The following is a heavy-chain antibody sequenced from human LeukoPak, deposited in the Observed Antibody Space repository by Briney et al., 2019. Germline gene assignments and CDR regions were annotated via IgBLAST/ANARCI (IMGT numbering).Heavy chain of an antibody. CDR3: AKGIASSGSDIDY. CDR2: ISYDGSNK. CDR1: GFTFSTYI. Sequence: TGGSLRLSCAASGFTFSTYIMNWVRQAPGKGLEWVAVISYDGSNKYYADSVKGRFTISRDNSKNTLYLQMNSLRAEGTAVYYCAKGIASSGSDIDYWGQGTLVTVSS. V-gene: IGHV3-30*18. D-gene: IGHD6-19*01. J-gene: IGHJ4*02.